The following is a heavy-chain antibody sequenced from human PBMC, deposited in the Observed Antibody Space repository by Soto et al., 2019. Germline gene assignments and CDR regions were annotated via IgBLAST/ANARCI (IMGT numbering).Heavy chain of an antibody. CDR1: GGSIISSNYY. CDR2: IYYSGST. Sequence: SETLSLTCTVSGGSIISSNYYWGWIRQPPGKGLEWIGYIYYSGSTNYNPSLKSRVTISVDTSKNQFSLKLSSVTAADTAVYYCAGRGYDFQELDYWGQGTLVTVSS. CDR3: AGRGYDFQELDY. D-gene: IGHD5-12*01. V-gene: IGHV4-61*05. J-gene: IGHJ4*02.